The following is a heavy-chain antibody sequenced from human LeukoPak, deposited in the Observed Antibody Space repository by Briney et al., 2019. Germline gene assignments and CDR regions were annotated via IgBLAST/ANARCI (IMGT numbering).Heavy chain of an antibody. V-gene: IGHV3-30*04. J-gene: IGHJ4*02. CDR3: ARSVQRGRHDY. D-gene: IGHD3-10*02. Sequence: GGSLRLSCVSSGFTFSNYALHWVRQTPGKGLEWLAVIAADGGGGAQYYADSVKGRFTISRDDFKNTVYLQMSSLRREDTATYYCARSVQRGRHDYWGQGTQVTVSS. CDR2: IAADGGGGAQ. CDR1: GFTFSNYA.